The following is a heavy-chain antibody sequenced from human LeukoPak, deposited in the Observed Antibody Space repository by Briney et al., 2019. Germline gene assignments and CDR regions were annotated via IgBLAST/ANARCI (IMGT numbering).Heavy chain of an antibody. D-gene: IGHD4-11*01. J-gene: IGHJ4*02. V-gene: IGHV3-23*01. CDR2: TAGSNGNYV. CDR1: GVTFSTYA. Sequence: GGSLRLSCVVSGVTFSTYAMSWVRQAPGKGLEWVSGTAGSNGNYVDYADSVKGRFTISRDNSKNTLYLQMNNLRAEDTAVYFCAKDGLPLVDFWGQGTLVTVSS. CDR3: AKDGLPLVDF.